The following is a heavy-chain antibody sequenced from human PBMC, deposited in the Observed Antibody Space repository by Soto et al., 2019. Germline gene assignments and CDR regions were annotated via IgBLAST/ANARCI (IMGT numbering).Heavy chain of an antibody. CDR3: ASGIQLWLRRINNGYSG. CDR2: IIPMFGTA. Sequence: QVQLVQSGAEVKKPESSVKVSCKAPGGTFSTYAISWVRQAPGQGLEWMGGIIPMFGTANYAQRFQDRVTITADESTTTVYRELSSLRSEDTAGYFCASGIQLWLRRINNGYSGWGQGTLVTVSS. CDR1: GGTFSTYA. J-gene: IGHJ4*02. V-gene: IGHV1-69*12. D-gene: IGHD5-18*01.